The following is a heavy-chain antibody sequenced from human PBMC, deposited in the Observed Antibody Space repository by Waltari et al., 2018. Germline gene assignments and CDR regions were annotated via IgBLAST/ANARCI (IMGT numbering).Heavy chain of an antibody. D-gene: IGHD2-2*01. V-gene: IGHV1-69*08. CDR1: GGTFSSYT. Sequence: QVQLVQSGAEVKKPGSSVKVSCKASGGTFSSYTISWVRQAPGQGLEWMGTITTGRGRANYAQKFQGRVTITADKSTSTAYMALSRLRSEDTAVYYCARGSGVPAAQWYYYYGMDVWGQGTTVTVSS. CDR3: ARGSGVPAAQWYYYYGMDV. J-gene: IGHJ6*02. CDR2: ITTGRGRA.